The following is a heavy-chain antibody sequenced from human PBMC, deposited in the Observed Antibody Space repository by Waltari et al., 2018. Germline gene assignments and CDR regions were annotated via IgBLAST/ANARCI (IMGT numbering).Heavy chain of an antibody. CDR1: GFTLSSYG. CDR3: AKDSHGVVDY. D-gene: IGHD2-21*01. CDR2: IRYDGSNK. V-gene: IGHV3-30*02. Sequence: QVQLVESGGGVVQPGGSLRLSCAASGFTLSSYGMHWVRQAPGKGLEWVAFIRYDGSNKYYADSVKGRFTISRDNSKNTLYLQMNSLRAEDTAVYYCAKDSHGVVDYWGQGTLVTVSS. J-gene: IGHJ4*02.